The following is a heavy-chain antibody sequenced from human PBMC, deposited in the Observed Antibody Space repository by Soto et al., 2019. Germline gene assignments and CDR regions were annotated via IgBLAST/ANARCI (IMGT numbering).Heavy chain of an antibody. J-gene: IGHJ4*02. Sequence: PSETLSLTCTVSGGSISSSSYYWGWIRQPPGKGLEWIGSIYYSGSTYYNPSLKSRVTISVDTSKNQFSLKLSSVTAADTAVYYCARLARWEPKLFDYWGQGTLVTVSS. CDR3: ARLARWEPKLFDY. CDR2: IYYSGST. V-gene: IGHV4-39*01. CDR1: GGSISSSSYY. D-gene: IGHD1-26*01.